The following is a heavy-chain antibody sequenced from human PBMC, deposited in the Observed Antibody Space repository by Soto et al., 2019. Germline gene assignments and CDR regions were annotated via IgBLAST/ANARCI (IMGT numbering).Heavy chain of an antibody. CDR3: ARDISSVRGGSWFDP. Sequence: QVQLVQSGAEVKKPGASVKVSCKASGYTFTSYGITWVRQAPGQGLEWMGWISAYNGNTNYAQKLQGRVTMTTDTSTSTAYMALRSLRSDDTAVYYCARDISSVRGGSWFDPWGQGTLVTVSS. J-gene: IGHJ5*02. V-gene: IGHV1-18*01. D-gene: IGHD2-15*01. CDR2: ISAYNGNT. CDR1: GYTFTSYG.